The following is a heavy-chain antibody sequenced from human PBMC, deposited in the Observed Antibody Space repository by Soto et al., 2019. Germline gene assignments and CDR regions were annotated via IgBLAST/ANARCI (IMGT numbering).Heavy chain of an antibody. D-gene: IGHD3-10*01. CDR2: IYHSGST. V-gene: IGHV4-30-4*01. J-gene: IGHJ4*02. CDR1: GASIRSDDFY. CDR3: ARGSFFRGYFDS. Sequence: QVQLQESGPGLVKPSQTLSLTCTVPGASIRSDDFYWSWIRQPPGKGLEWIGNIYHSGSTDYNPSTXSXLTISKDTSKSQFSLKLGSVTAAVTAVYYGARGSFFRGYFDSWGQGTLVTVSS.